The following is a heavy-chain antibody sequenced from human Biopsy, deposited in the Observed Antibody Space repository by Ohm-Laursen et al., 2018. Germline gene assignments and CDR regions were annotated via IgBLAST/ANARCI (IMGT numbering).Heavy chain of an antibody. V-gene: IGHV3-21*01. J-gene: IGHJ5*02. CDR2: ISASSSYI. CDR3: GTEGVTAGIAGHWFDP. CDR1: GVTFSGYS. D-gene: IGHD6-13*01. Sequence: SLRLSCAASGVTFSGYSMSWVRQAPGKGLEWVSYISASSSYIYYADSVKGRFTVSKENGKNSLYLHMNSLRAEDTAVYYCGTEGVTAGIAGHWFDPWGQGTLVTVSS.